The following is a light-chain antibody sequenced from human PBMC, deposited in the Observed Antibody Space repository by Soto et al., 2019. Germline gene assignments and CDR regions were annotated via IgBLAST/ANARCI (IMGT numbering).Light chain of an antibody. CDR3: QHYESYSYT. J-gene: IGKJ2*01. CDR1: QSISNW. Sequence: DIQMTQSPSTLSASVGDRVTITCRASQSISNWLAWYQQKPGKAPKLLIYKASSLESGVPSRFSGSGSGTEFTLTISSLQPDDFATYYCQHYESYSYTFGQGTKLEIK. CDR2: KAS. V-gene: IGKV1-5*03.